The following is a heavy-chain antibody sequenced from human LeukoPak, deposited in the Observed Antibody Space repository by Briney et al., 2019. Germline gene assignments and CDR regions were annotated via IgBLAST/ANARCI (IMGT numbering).Heavy chain of an antibody. CDR2: ISFDGNTK. J-gene: IGHJ4*02. Sequence: GRSLRLSCAASGFAFSTYAMHWVRQAPGKGLEWLAVISFDGNTKYYADSAKGRFTISRDNSKNTLYVQINSLRVEDTAVYYCARAMVRGVPFDYWGRGTLVTVSS. CDR3: ARAMVRGVPFDY. D-gene: IGHD3-10*01. CDR1: GFAFSTYA. V-gene: IGHV3-30-3*01.